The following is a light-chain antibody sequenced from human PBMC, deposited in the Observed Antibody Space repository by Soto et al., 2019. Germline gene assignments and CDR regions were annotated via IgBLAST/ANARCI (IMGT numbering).Light chain of an antibody. V-gene: IGLV2-14*01. CDR2: EVN. J-gene: IGLJ1*01. CDR3: SSFASTHTYV. CDR1: SSDVAFYNH. Sequence: QFALTQPASVSGSPGQSITSSCTGTSSDVAFYNHVSWYQQHPGKAPKLLIYEVNNRPSGVSHRFSGSKSGNTASLTISGLQAEDEADYYCSSFASTHTYVFGTGTKVTVL.